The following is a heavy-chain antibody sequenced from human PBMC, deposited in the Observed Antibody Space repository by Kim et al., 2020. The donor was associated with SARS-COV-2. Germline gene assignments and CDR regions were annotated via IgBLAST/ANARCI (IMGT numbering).Heavy chain of an antibody. Sequence: GGSLRLSCAASGFTFSSYAMHWVRQAPGKGLEWVAVISYDGSNKYYADSVKGRFTISRDNSKNTLYLQMNSLRAEDTAVYYCARDRSPIFGVVTSCYYYGMDVWGQGTTVTVSS. CDR2: ISYDGSNK. V-gene: IGHV3-30-3*01. CDR3: ARDRSPIFGVVTSCYYYGMDV. CDR1: GFTFSSYA. J-gene: IGHJ6*02. D-gene: IGHD3-3*01.